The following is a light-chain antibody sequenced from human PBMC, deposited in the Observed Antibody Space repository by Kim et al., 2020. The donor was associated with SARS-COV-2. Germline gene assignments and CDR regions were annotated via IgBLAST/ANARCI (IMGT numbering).Light chain of an antibody. CDR1: QSISYY. CDR3: QQSYSTPLT. J-gene: IGKJ4*01. Sequence: ASVADRVTITCRASQSISYYLNWYQQKPGKAPKVLIYAASSLQYGVPSRFSGSGSGTDFTLTISNLQPEDFATYYCQQSYSTPLTFGGGTKVDIK. V-gene: IGKV1-39*01. CDR2: AAS.